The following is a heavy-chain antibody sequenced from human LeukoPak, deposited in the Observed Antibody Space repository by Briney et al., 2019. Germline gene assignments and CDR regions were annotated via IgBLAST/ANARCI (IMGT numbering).Heavy chain of an antibody. Sequence: SVKVSCKPSGGTFSTYAISWVRQAPGQGLEWMGGIIPILGTAKYAKKFQGRVTITADEFTSTAHMELSSLRSEDTAVYYCASNTNYYEGSGHYVFDYWGQGTLVTVSS. D-gene: IGHD3-22*01. CDR1: GGTFSTYA. J-gene: IGHJ4*02. CDR3: ASNTNYYEGSGHYVFDY. V-gene: IGHV1-69*01. CDR2: IIPILGTA.